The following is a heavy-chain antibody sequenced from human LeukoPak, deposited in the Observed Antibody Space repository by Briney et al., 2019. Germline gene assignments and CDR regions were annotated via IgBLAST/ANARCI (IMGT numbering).Heavy chain of an antibody. Sequence: GGSLRLSCEASGITFGNFALSWVRQAPGQGLEWVSTIIGGGTSKFYADSVKGRFTVSRDNSKSSLFLHMTNLRAEDTAIYYCAKHPGPYRANPFNPWGPGALVTGAS. V-gene: IGHV3-23*01. J-gene: IGHJ5*02. CDR1: GITFGNFA. CDR3: AKHPGPYRANPFNP. CDR2: IIGGGTSK. D-gene: IGHD4/OR15-4a*01.